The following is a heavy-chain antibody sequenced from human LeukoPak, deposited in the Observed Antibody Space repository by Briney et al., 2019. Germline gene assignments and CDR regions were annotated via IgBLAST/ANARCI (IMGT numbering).Heavy chain of an antibody. Sequence: PGGSLRLSCAASGFTFSIYSMNWVRQAPGKGLEWIGEINHGGSTKYNPSLKSRVTISVDTSKNQFSLKLSSVTAADTAVYYCARASGPWYFDLWGRGTLVTVSS. J-gene: IGHJ2*01. CDR2: INHGGST. V-gene: IGHV4-34*01. CDR3: ARASGPWYFDL. D-gene: IGHD3-10*01. CDR1: GFTFSIYS.